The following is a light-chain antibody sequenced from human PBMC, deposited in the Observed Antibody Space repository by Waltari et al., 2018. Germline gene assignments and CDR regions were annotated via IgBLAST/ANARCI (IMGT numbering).Light chain of an antibody. CDR2: GNT. Sequence: QSVLTQPPSVSGAPGQRVTISCTGSSSNIGAGYAVHWYQQLPGTAPKLLIYGNTNRPSGVPDRISASKSGTSASLPITGLQAEDEADYYCQSYDSSLSSSVFGPGTQVTVL. CDR1: SSNIGAGYA. V-gene: IGLV1-40*01. CDR3: QSYDSSLSSSV. J-gene: IGLJ1*01.